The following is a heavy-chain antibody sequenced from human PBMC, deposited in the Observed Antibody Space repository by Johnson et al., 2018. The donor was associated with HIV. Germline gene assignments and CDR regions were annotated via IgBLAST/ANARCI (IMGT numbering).Heavy chain of an antibody. D-gene: IGHD2-15*01. CDR3: AKAGQLVAATSAFDI. J-gene: IGHJ3*02. Sequence: VHLVESGGGLAQPGGSLRLSCVGSGLTFSSYAMSWVRQAPGKGLEWVSAISASGGSTYYADSVKGRFTISRDNSKNTLYLQMNSLRSEDTAVYYCAKAGQLVAATSAFDIWGQGTMVTVSS. CDR2: ISASGGST. V-gene: IGHV3-23*04. CDR1: GLTFSSYA.